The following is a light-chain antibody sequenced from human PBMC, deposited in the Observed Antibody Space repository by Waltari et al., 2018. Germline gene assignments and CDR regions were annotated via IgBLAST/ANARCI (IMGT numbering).Light chain of an antibody. CDR1: SSNIGAGFD. Sequence: QSVLTPPPSVSGAPGQRVTTPCTASSSNIGAGFDVHWSQQLPRTAPNLLIYGNTNRPSGVPDRFSGSKSGTSASLAITGLQAEDEADYYCQSYDGSLSGSRVFGGGTKVTVL. J-gene: IGLJ3*02. V-gene: IGLV1-40*01. CDR3: QSYDGSLSGSRV. CDR2: GNT.